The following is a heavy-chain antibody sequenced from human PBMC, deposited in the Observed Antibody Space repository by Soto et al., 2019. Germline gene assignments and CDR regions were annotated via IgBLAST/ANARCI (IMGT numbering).Heavy chain of an antibody. CDR2: IIPIFGTA. CDR1: GGTFSSYA. D-gene: IGHD6-6*01. CDR3: ARSREMAARRNNAFDI. J-gene: IGHJ3*02. Sequence: SVKVSCKASGGTFSSYAISWVRQAPGQGLEWMGGIIPIFGTANYAQKFQGRVTITADESTSTAYMELSSLRSEDTAVYYCARSREMAARRNNAFDIWGQGAMLPVSS. V-gene: IGHV1-69*13.